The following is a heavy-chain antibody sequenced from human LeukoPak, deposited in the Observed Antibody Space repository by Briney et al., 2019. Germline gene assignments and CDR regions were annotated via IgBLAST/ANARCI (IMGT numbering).Heavy chain of an antibody. CDR3: ARGLYYYDSSGYLYY. D-gene: IGHD3-22*01. Sequence: GGSLRLSCAASGFIFSSYNMNWVRQAPGKGLEWVSSISSSSTYIYYGDSVKGRFTISRDNSKNTLYLQMHSLRVEDTAVYYCARGLYYYDSSGYLYYWGQGTLVTVSS. CDR1: GFIFSSYN. V-gene: IGHV3-21*04. CDR2: ISSSSTYI. J-gene: IGHJ4*02.